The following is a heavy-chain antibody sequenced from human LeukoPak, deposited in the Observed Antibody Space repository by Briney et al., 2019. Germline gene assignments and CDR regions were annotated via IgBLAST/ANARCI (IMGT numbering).Heavy chain of an antibody. V-gene: IGHV4-4*02. CDR1: GASLNSSFS. CDR3: ARRAYGGNRFDI. D-gene: IGHD4-23*01. CDR2: IYHSGTS. J-gene: IGHJ3*02. Sequence: SETLSLTCAVSGASLNSSFSWCWVRPPPGKGLEWIGEIYHSGTSNYNPSLKSRVTISVDTSKNQFSLKLSSVTAADTAVYYCARRAYGGNRFDIWGQGTMVTVSS.